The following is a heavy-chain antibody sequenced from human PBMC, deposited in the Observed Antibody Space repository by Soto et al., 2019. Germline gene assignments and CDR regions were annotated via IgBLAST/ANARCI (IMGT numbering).Heavy chain of an antibody. Sequence: PSETLSLTCTVSGGSISSYYWSWIRQPPGKGLEWIGYIYYSGGTNYNPSLKSRVTISVDTSKNQFSLKLSSVTAADTAVYYCARVVDTAMDSFFFDYWGQGTLVTVAS. CDR1: GGSISSYY. CDR3: ARVVDTAMDSFFFDY. D-gene: IGHD5-18*01. CDR2: IYYSGGT. V-gene: IGHV4-59*01. J-gene: IGHJ4*02.